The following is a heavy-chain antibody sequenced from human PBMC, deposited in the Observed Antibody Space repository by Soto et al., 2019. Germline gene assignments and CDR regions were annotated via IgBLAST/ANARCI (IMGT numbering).Heavy chain of an antibody. J-gene: IGHJ6*02. CDR2: ISYDGTNK. CDR1: GFTFSTYG. V-gene: IGHV3-30*18. CDR3: AKDLQSYGAYDYYCYGMDF. D-gene: IGHD5-12*01. Sequence: QVQLVESGGGEVQPGRSLTISCAASGFTFSTYGMHWVRQTPGKGLEWVAVISYDGTNKFYSDSVKGRFTISRDNFKNTLTLQMNSLRADYTAVYSCAKDLQSYGAYDYYCYGMDFWGLGTRVTVSS.